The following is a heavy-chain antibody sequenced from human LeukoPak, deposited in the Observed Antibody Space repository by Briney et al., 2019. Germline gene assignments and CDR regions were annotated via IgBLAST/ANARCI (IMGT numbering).Heavy chain of an antibody. J-gene: IGHJ4*02. CDR2: IKSKTDGGTT. D-gene: IGHD3-22*01. CDR3: TTEGEYYDSSGYQGSPFYFDY. CDR1: GFTFSNAW. Sequence: GGSLRLSCAASGFTFSNAWMNWVRQAPGKGLEWVGRIKSKTDGGTTDYAAPVKGRFTISRDDSKNTLYLQMNSLKTEDTAVYYCTTEGEYYDSSGYQGSPFYFDYWGQGTLVTVSS. V-gene: IGHV3-15*07.